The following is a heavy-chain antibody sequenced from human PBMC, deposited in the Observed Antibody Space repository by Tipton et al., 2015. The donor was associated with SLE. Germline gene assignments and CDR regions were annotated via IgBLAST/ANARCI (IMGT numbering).Heavy chain of an antibody. CDR2: IYYSGST. J-gene: IGHJ6*02. D-gene: IGHD3-22*01. CDR1: GGSISSYY. CDR3: ARWSKANPDSSGNGMDV. Sequence: TLSLTCTVSGGSISSYYWSWIRQPPGKGLEWIGYIYYSGSTKYNPSLKSRFTISVDTSKNQFSLKLSSVTAADTAVYYCARWSKANPDSSGNGMDVWGQGTTVTVSS. V-gene: IGHV4-59*08.